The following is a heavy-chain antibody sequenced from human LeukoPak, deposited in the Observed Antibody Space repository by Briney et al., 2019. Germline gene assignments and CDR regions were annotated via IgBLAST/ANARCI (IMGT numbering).Heavy chain of an antibody. CDR2: INHSGST. CDR1: GGSFSGYY. D-gene: IGHD4-17*01. V-gene: IGHV4-34*01. J-gene: IGHJ4*02. CDR3: ARLNYGVSDY. Sequence: PSETLSLTCAVYGGSFSGYYWSWIRQPPGKGLEWIGEINHSGSTNYNPSLKSRVTISVDTSKNQFSPKLSSVTAADTAVYYCARLNYGVSDYWGQGTLVTVSS.